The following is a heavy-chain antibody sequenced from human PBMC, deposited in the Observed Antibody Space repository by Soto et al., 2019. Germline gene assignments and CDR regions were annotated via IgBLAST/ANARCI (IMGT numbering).Heavy chain of an antibody. CDR1: GGSISSGDYY. D-gene: IGHD3-22*01. CDR3: ARVPYYDSSGYFGYFDY. CDR2: IYYSGST. J-gene: IGHJ4*02. Sequence: PSATLSLTCTVSGGSISSGDYYWSWIRQPPGKGLEWIGYIYYSGSTYYNPSLKSRVTISVDTSKNQFSLKLSSLTAADTAVYYCARVPYYDSSGYFGYFDYWGQGTLVTVSS. V-gene: IGHV4-30-4*01.